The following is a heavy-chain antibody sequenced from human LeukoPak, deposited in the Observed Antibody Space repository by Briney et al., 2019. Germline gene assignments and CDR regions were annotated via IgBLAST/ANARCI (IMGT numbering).Heavy chain of an antibody. CDR2: IYYSGST. J-gene: IGHJ4*02. D-gene: IGHD1-26*01. CDR3: AGAVPESGSYRQYYFDY. V-gene: IGHV4-59*01. Sequence: SETLSLTCTVSGGSINSYYWSWIRQPPGKGLEWIGYIYYSGSTNYNSSLKSRVTISVDTSKNQFSLKLSSVTAADTAVYYCAGAVPESGSYRQYYFDYWGQGTLVTVSS. CDR1: GGSINSYY.